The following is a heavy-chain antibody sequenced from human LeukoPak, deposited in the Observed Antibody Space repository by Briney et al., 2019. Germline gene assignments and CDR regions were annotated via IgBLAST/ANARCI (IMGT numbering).Heavy chain of an antibody. CDR3: ARTSSSWPRYAFDI. Sequence: GGSLRLSCTASGFAVSSNYMTWVRQAPGKGLEWISVIYSRGTTYYADSVKGRFTISRDNLKNTLYLQMNSLRAEDTAVYYCARTSSSWPRYAFDIWGQGTMVTVSS. CDR2: IYSRGTT. V-gene: IGHV3-53*01. CDR1: GFAVSSNY. J-gene: IGHJ3*02. D-gene: IGHD6-13*01.